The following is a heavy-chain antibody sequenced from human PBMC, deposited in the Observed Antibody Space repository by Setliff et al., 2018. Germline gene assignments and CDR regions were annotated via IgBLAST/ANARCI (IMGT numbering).Heavy chain of an antibody. CDR2: IIPIFGTA. D-gene: IGHD3-3*01. Sequence: ASVKVSCKASGGTFSSYAISWVRQAPGQGLEWMGRIIPIFGTANYAQKFQGRVTITADKSTSTAYMELSSLRSEDTAVYYCARDTYIGDFWSGYYIQGQFDPWGQGTLVTVSS. V-gene: IGHV1-69*06. CDR1: GGTFSSYA. CDR3: ARDTYIGDFWSGYYIQGQFDP. J-gene: IGHJ5*02.